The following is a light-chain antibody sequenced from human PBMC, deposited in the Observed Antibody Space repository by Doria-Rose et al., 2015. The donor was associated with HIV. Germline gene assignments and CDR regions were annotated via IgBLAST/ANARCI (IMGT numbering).Light chain of an antibody. CDR2: AGS. J-gene: IGKJ1*01. CDR3: HQYGTSWT. Sequence: EIVLTQSPGTLSLSPGERATLSCRASQSFSSTYLAWYQQKPGQAHSLLIYAGSTRATGIPDRTSASGPGTDFTLSINRLEPEDFALYYCHQYGTSWTFGQGTKVKI. V-gene: IGKV3-20*01. CDR1: QSFSSTY.